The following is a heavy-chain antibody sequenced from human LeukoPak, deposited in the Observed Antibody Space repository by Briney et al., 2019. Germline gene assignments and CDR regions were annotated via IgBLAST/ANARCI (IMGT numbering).Heavy chain of an antibody. CDR2: IYYSGST. J-gene: IGHJ3*02. CDR3: ARDPALWFGEHDAFDI. D-gene: IGHD3-10*01. CDR1: GGSISSYY. Sequence: SETLSLTCTVSGGSISSYYWCWIRQPPGKGLEWIGYIYYSGSTNYNPSLKSRVTISVDTSKNQFSLKLSSVTAADTAVYYCARDPALWFGEHDAFDIWGQGTMVTVSS. V-gene: IGHV4-59*01.